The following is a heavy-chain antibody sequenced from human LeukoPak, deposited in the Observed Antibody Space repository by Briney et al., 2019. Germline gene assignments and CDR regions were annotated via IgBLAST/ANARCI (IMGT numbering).Heavy chain of an antibody. J-gene: IGHJ5*02. CDR1: GGTFNRYA. CDR3: ASGKYGLRSWFDP. V-gene: IGHV1-69*05. CDR2: VIPIFGTA. Sequence: SVKVSCKASGGTFNRYAVTWVRQAPGQGLEWLGGVIPIFGTANYAQKFQGRVTITTDESANTAYMELTSLTSEDTAVYYCASGKYGLRSWFDPWGQGTLVTVSP. D-gene: IGHD4-17*01.